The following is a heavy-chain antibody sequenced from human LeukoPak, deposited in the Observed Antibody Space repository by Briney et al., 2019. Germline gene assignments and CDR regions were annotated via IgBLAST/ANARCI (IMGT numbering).Heavy chain of an antibody. Sequence: SETLSLTCTVSGGSISSGGYYWSWIRQHPGKGLEWIGYIYYSGSTYYNPSLKSRVTISVDASKNQFSLKLSSVTAADTAVYYCAREAPRSYYYDSSSYYSDYWGQGTLVTVSS. J-gene: IGHJ4*02. CDR1: GGSISSGGYY. CDR3: AREAPRSYYYDSSSYYSDY. CDR2: IYYSGST. V-gene: IGHV4-31*03. D-gene: IGHD3-22*01.